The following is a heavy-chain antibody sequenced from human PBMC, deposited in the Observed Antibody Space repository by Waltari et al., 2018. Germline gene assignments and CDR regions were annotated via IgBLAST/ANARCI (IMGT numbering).Heavy chain of an antibody. CDR2: IYHSGST. V-gene: IGHV4-38-2*01. J-gene: IGHJ4*02. Sequence: QVQLQESGPGLVKPSETLSLTCAVSGYSISSGYYWGWIRQPPGKGLEWIGSIYHSGSTYYNPSLKSRVTISVDTSKNQFSLKLSSVTAADTAVYYCAIQNYYDSSGYEDYWGQGTLVTVSS. CDR3: AIQNYYDSSGYEDY. CDR1: GYSISSGYY. D-gene: IGHD3-22*01.